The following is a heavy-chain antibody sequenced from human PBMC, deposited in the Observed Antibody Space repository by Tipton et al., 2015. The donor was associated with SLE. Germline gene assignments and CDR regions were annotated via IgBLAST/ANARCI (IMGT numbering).Heavy chain of an antibody. J-gene: IGHJ4*02. CDR2: IHYSGTT. CDR1: GFSISSSSYT. D-gene: IGHD6-6*01. V-gene: IGHV4-39*07. CDR3: VSGQLVSGFDS. Sequence: LRLSCTVSGFSISSSSYTWGWIRQPPGKGLEWIGTIHYSGTTYYNPSLRSRVTISVDPSKNQFSLKLSSVTAADTAVYYCVSGQLVSGFDSWGQGTLVTVSS.